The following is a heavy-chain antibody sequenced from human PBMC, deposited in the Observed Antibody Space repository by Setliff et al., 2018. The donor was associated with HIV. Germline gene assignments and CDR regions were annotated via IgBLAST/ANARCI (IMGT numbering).Heavy chain of an antibody. CDR3: SRLTRTSSNSYRGRFDP. CDR1: DASINSNNYY. Sequence: SETLSLTCSISDASINSNNYYWVWIRQTPGKGLEWIGSIYYTGTAYYNPSLKSRVFISVDTSKNQFSLNLSSVSAADMAVYFCSRLTRTSSNSYRGRFDPWGQGTLVTVS. CDR2: IYYTGTA. V-gene: IGHV4-39*01. D-gene: IGHD6-13*01. J-gene: IGHJ5*02.